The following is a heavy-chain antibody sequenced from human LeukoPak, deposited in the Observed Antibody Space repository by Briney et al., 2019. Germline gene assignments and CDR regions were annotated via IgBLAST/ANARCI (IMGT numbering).Heavy chain of an antibody. J-gene: IGHJ3*02. V-gene: IGHV1-24*01. CDR3: TTAVVFITARDTFDI. Sequence: ASVKVSCKVSGYTLTELGMHWVRQAPGKGLEWMGGFDPEDGETIYAQKFQGRVTMTEDTSTHTAYMELSSLRSEDTAVYYCTTAVVFITARDTFDIGGQGTMVTFSS. CDR1: GYTLTELG. CDR2: FDPEDGET. D-gene: IGHD3-22*01.